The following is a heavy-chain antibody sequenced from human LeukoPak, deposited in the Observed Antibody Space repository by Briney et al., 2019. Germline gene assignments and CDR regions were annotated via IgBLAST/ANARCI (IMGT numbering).Heavy chain of an antibody. CDR2: MNPNSGNT. V-gene: IGHV1-8*01. CDR1: GYTFTSYD. CDR3: ARILDYGDYVWFDP. Sequence: ASVKVSCKASGYTFTSYDINWVRQATGQGLEWMGWMNPNSGNTGYAQKFQGRVTMTRNTSISTAYMELSSLRPEDTAVYYCARILDYGDYVWFDPWGQGTLVTVSS. D-gene: IGHD4-17*01. J-gene: IGHJ5*02.